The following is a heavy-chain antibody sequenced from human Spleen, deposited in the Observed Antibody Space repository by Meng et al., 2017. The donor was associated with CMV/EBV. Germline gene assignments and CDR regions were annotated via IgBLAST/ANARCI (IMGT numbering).Heavy chain of an antibody. D-gene: IGHD6-6*01. CDR3: ARASYGIAARPVDY. J-gene: IGHJ4*02. CDR2: IKQDGSEK. CDR1: GFTFSSYA. Sequence: GGSLRLSCAASGFTFSSYAMSWVRQAPGKGLEWVANIKQDGSEKYYVDSVKGRFTISRDNAKNSLYLQMNSLRAKDTAVYYCARASYGIAARPVDYWGQGTLVTVSS. V-gene: IGHV3-7*01.